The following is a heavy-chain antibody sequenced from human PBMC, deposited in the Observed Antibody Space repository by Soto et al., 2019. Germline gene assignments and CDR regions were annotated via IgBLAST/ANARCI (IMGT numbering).Heavy chain of an antibody. CDR3: ARLGMDTWAFHY. Sequence: SETLSLTCAVSGGSISSGGYSWSWIRQPPGKGLEWIGYIYYSGSTYYNPSLKSRVTISVDTSKNQFSLKLNSVTAADTAVYYCARLGMDTWAFHYWGQGALVTVSS. CDR1: GGSISSGGYS. CDR2: IYYSGST. J-gene: IGHJ4*02. V-gene: IGHV4-30-4*07. D-gene: IGHD5-18*01.